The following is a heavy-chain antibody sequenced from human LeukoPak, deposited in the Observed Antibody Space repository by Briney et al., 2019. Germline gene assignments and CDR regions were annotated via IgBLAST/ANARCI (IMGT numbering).Heavy chain of an antibody. D-gene: IGHD4/OR15-4a*01. Sequence: GGSLRLSCAASGFTFSDYYMSWIRQAPGKGLEWLSYIRSSNSYTNYADSVKGRFTISRDNAKNSLYLQMNSLRAEDTAVYYCARGMIRGALWCVDFWGLGSLVTVSS. CDR3: ARGMIRGALWCVDF. CDR1: GFTFSDYY. V-gene: IGHV3-11*06. J-gene: IGHJ4*02. CDR2: IRSSNSYT.